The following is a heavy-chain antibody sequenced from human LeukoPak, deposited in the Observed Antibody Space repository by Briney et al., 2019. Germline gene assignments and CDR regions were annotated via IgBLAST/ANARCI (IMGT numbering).Heavy chain of an antibody. CDR2: ISSSSSYI. J-gene: IGHJ2*01. Sequence: GGSLRLSCAASGFTFSIYSMNWVRQAPGKGLEWVSSISSSSSYIYYADSVKGRFTISRDNAKNSLYLQMNSLRAEDTAVYYCARGPPPAYCGDDCYWYFDLWGRGTLVTVSS. V-gene: IGHV3-21*01. CDR1: GFTFSIYS. CDR3: ARGPPPAYCGDDCYWYFDL. D-gene: IGHD2-21*02.